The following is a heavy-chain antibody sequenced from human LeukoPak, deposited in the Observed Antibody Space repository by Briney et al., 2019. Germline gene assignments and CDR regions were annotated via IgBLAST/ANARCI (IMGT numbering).Heavy chain of an antibody. D-gene: IGHD6-13*01. V-gene: IGHV4-61*01. Sequence: SETLSLTCTVSGGSVSSGSYYWSWIRQPPGKGLEWIVYIYYSGSTNYNPSLKSRVTIAVETSKNQFSLKLSSVTAADTAVYYCARDPRIAAAGTFWFDPWGQGTLVTVSS. CDR2: IYYSGST. CDR3: ARDPRIAAAGTFWFDP. CDR1: GGSVSSGSYY. J-gene: IGHJ5*02.